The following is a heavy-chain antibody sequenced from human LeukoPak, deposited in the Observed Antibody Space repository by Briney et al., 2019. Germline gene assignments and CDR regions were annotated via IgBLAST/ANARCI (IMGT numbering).Heavy chain of an antibody. J-gene: IGHJ6*03. Sequence: GGSLRLSCAASGFTFDDYNMHWVRQAPGKGLEWVSLITWNGDSTYYADSVEGRFTISRDNSKNSLYLQMNSLRTEDTALYYCAKDKWLRGYYYYYMDVWRKRTTVTVAS. D-gene: IGHD5-12*01. CDR3: AKDKWLRGYYYYYMDV. CDR1: GFTFDDYN. V-gene: IGHV3-43*01. CDR2: ITWNGDST.